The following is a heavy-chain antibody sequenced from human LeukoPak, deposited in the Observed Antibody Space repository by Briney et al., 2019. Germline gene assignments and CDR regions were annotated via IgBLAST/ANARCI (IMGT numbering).Heavy chain of an antibody. CDR2: INPNSGGT. D-gene: IGHD3-3*01. V-gene: IGHV1-2*06. Sequence: ASVKVSCKASGYTFTGYYMHWVRQAPGQGLEWMGRINPNSGGTNYAQKFQGRVTMTRDKSISTAYMELSRLRSDDTAVYYCARVRGWSSQFDAFDIWGQGTMVTVSS. CDR3: ARVRGWSSQFDAFDI. J-gene: IGHJ3*02. CDR1: GYTFTGYY.